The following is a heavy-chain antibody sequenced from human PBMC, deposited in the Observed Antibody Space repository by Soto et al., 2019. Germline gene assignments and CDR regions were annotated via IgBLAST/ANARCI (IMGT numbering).Heavy chain of an antibody. V-gene: IGHV3-30*18. CDR2: ISYDGSNK. CDR1: GFTFSSYG. Sequence: QVQLVESGGGVVQPGRSLRLSCAASGFTFSSYGMHWVRQAPGKGLEWVAVISYDGSNKYYADSVKGRFTISRDNSKNTLFVQRTSRRAKDTAVYYWAKDPWYSGGGGGGGRDDYWGQGTLVTVSS. CDR3: AKDPWYSGGGGGGGRDDY. D-gene: IGHD6-25*01. J-gene: IGHJ4*02.